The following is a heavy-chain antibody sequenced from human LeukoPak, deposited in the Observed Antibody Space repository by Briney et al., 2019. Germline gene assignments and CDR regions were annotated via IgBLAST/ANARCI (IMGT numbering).Heavy chain of an antibody. CDR2: IYYSGNT. D-gene: IGHD3-16*01. Sequence: SETLSLTCTVSGVSISSSNSYWGWIRQPPGKGLEWIGSIYYSGNTYYNASLKSQVSISIDTSKNQFSLRLSSVTAADTAVYYCARRTFGMIVPKYYFDYWGQGTLVTVSS. V-gene: IGHV4-39*01. J-gene: IGHJ4*02. CDR3: ARRTFGMIVPKYYFDY. CDR1: GVSISSSNSY.